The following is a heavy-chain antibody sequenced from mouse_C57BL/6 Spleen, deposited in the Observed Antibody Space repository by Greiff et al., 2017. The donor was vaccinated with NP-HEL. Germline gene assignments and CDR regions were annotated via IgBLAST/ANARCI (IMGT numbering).Heavy chain of an antibody. CDR3: ARRYYGSSYGYFDV. CDR1: GFTFSSYA. D-gene: IGHD1-1*01. Sequence: EVQVVESGGGLVKPGGSLKLSCAASGFTFSSYAMSWVRQTPEKRLEWVATISDGGSYTYYPDNVKGRFTISRDNAKNNLYLQMSHLKSEDTAMYYCARRYYGSSYGYFDVWGTGTTVTVSS. V-gene: IGHV5-4*01. J-gene: IGHJ1*03. CDR2: ISDGGSYT.